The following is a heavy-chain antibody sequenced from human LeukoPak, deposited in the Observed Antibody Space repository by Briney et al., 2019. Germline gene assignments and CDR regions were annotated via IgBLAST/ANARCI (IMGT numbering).Heavy chain of an antibody. CDR2: IYYSGST. J-gene: IGHJ4*02. CDR1: GGSISSGGYY. Sequence: SETLSLTCTVSGGSISSGGYYWSWIRQHPGKGLEWIRYIYYSGSTYYNPSLKSRVTISVDTSKNQLSLKLSSVTAADTAVYYCARGGYSYGYDYWGQGTLVTVSS. V-gene: IGHV4-31*03. D-gene: IGHD5-18*01. CDR3: ARGGYSYGYDY.